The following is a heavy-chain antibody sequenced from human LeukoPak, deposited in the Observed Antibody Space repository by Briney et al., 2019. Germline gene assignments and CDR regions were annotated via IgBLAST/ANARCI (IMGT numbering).Heavy chain of an antibody. J-gene: IGHJ4*02. V-gene: IGHV3-74*01. CDR2: ISPTGSTT. Sequence: GGSLRLSCAASGFSFRSYWMHWARQLPGKGLVWVSRISPTGSTTSYADSVKGRFTVSRDNAKNTLYLQVNNLRAEDTAVYYCARGPNSNWSGLDFWGQGTLLTVSS. CDR3: ARGPNSNWSGLDF. CDR1: GFSFRSYW. D-gene: IGHD6-6*01.